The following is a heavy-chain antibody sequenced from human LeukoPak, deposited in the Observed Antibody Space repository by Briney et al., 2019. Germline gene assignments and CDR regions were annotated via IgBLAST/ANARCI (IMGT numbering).Heavy chain of an antibody. D-gene: IGHD3-22*01. J-gene: IGHJ4*02. CDR2: ISGSGGST. CDR3: AKDGDYYDSGGYSSFFDY. V-gene: IGHV3-23*01. CDR1: GLFFSSYA. Sequence: GGSLRLSCAASGLFFSSYAMSWVRQAPGKGLEWVSSISGSGGSTYYADSVKGRFTISRDNSKNTLSLQMNSLRAEDTAVYYCAKDGDYYDSGGYSSFFDYWGQGTLVTVSS.